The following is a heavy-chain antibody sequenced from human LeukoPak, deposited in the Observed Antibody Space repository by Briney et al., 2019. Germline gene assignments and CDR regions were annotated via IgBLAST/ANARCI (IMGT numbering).Heavy chain of an antibody. CDR2: IKQDGSEK. CDR3: ARTQWLRFNFDY. V-gene: IGHV3-7*03. J-gene: IGHJ4*02. Sequence: GSLRLSCAASGFTFSSYWMTWVRQAPGKGLEWVASIKQDGSEKYYVDSVKGRFTISRDNAKSSLYLQMNSLRAEDTAVYYCARTQWLRFNFDYWGQGTLVTVSS. D-gene: IGHD5-12*01. CDR1: GFTFSSYW.